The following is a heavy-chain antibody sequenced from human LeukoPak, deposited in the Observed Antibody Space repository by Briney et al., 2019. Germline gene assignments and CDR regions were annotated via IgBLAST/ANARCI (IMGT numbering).Heavy chain of an antibody. CDR3: TKDFSTGHDFDYYYHYMDV. V-gene: IGHV3-43D*03. J-gene: IGHJ6*03. CDR1: GFTFSDYA. D-gene: IGHD5-12*01. CDR2: ITWNGGGS. Sequence: PGGSLRLSCAASGFTFSDYAMHWVRQAPGKGLEWVSLITWNGGGSYYADSVKGRFTISRDNSKDSLYLQMHSLRVEDTALYYCTKDFSTGHDFDYYYHYMDVWGKGTTVTVSS.